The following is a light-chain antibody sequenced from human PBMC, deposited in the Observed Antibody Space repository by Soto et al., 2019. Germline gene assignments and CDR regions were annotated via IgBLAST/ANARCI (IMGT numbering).Light chain of an antibody. CDR2: DVS. Sequence: EIVLTQSPGTLSLCPGERATLSCRSSHSVSSNYLAWYQQKPGQAPRLLIYDVSSRGTGIPDRFSGSGSGTDFTLTISRLEPVDFAVYYCQQYGISPTFGQGTKVEIK. V-gene: IGKV3-20*01. CDR3: QQYGISPT. CDR1: HSVSSNY. J-gene: IGKJ1*01.